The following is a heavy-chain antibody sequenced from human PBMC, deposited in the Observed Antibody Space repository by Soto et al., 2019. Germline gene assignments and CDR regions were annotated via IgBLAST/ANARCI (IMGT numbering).Heavy chain of an antibody. D-gene: IGHD3-3*01. CDR1: GGSISSSSYY. CDR3: ASPPSGLFFGGGYYFDW. V-gene: IGHV4-39*01. Sequence: PSETLSLTCTVSGGSISSSSYYWGWIRQPPGKGLEWIGSIYYSGSTYYNPSLKSRVTISVDTSKNQFSLKLSSVTAADTAVYYCASPPSGLFFGGGYYFDWGGEGPLVTVSS. CDR2: IYYSGST. J-gene: IGHJ4*02.